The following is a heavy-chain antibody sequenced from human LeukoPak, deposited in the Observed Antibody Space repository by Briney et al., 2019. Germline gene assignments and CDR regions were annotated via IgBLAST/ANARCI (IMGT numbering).Heavy chain of an antibody. Sequence: ASVKVSCKASGYTFTSYAMHWVRQAPGQRLEWMGWINTGNGNTKYSQGFQGRVTITRDTSANTAYMELSRLRSDDTAVYYCARDIVCSSTSCYGAFDIWGQGTMVTVSS. D-gene: IGHD2-2*01. CDR3: ARDIVCSSTSCYGAFDI. CDR2: INTGNGNT. CDR1: GYTFTSYA. V-gene: IGHV1-3*04. J-gene: IGHJ3*02.